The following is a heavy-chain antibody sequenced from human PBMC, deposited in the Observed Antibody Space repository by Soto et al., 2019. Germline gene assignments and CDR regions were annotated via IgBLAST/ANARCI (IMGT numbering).Heavy chain of an antibody. CDR1: GFTFSSYG. D-gene: IGHD4-17*01. J-gene: IGHJ2*01. CDR3: ARDRYGGNAYWYFDL. V-gene: IGHV3-33*01. Sequence: QVQLVESGGGVVQPGRSLRLSCAASGFTFSSYGMHWVRQAPGKGLEWVAVIWYDGSNKYYADSVKGRFTISRDNSKNTLYLQMNSLRAGDTAVYYCARDRYGGNAYWYFDLWGRGTLVTVSS. CDR2: IWYDGSNK.